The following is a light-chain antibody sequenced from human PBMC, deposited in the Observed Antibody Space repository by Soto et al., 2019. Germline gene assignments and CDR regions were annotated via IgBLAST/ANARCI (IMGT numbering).Light chain of an antibody. CDR1: SGHSSYA. CDR2: LNSDGSH. Sequence: QSVLTQSPSASASLGASVKLTCTLSSGHSSYAIAWHQQQPEKGPRYLMKLNSDGSHSKGDGIPDRFSGSSSGAERYLTISSLQCEDEADYYCQTWGTGIQVFGTGTKVTVL. V-gene: IGLV4-69*01. J-gene: IGLJ1*01. CDR3: QTWGTGIQV.